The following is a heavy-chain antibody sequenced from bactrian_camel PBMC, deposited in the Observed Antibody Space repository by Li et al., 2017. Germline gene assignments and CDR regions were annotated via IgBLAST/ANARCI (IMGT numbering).Heavy chain of an antibody. J-gene: IGHJ4*01. CDR1: GWTYC. V-gene: IGHV3S40*01. D-gene: IGHD7*01. CDR2: IYYGGRTS. Sequence: VQLVESGGCSVQAGGSLRLSCTASGWTYCMGWFRQAPGTEREGVAAIYYGGRTSYVADSVKGRFTITQDNTENAAFLQMDSLEPEDTAMYFCAADSGSKEVGRSGGDWCRFAESFNYWGQGTQVTVS. CDR3: AADSGSKEVGRSGGDWCRFAESFNY.